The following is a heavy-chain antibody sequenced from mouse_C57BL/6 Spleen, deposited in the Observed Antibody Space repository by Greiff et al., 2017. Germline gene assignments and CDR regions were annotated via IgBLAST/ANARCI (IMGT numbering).Heavy chain of an antibody. CDR2: IYPRSGNT. V-gene: IGHV1-81*01. CDR1: GYTFTSYG. J-gene: IGHJ1*03. Sequence: QVQLKQSGAELARPGASVKLSCKASGYTFTSYGISWLKQRTGQGLEWIGEIYPRSGNTYYNEKFKGKATRIADKSSSTAYMELRSLTSDDSAVYFCARSSFITTVVATPYWYFDVWGTGTTVTVSS. D-gene: IGHD1-1*01. CDR3: ARSSFITTVVATPYWYFDV.